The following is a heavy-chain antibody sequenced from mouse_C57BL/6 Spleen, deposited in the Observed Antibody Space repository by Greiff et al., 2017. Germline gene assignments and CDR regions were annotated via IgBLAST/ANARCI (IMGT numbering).Heavy chain of an antibody. Sequence: VQLQQSGPVLVKPGASVKMSCKASGYTFTDYYMNWVKQSHGKSLEWIGVINPYNGGTSYNQKFKGKATLTVDKSSSTAYMELNSLTSEDSAVYYCARGNYGSYYFDYWGQGTTLTASS. CDR2: INPYNGGT. CDR1: GYTFTDYY. D-gene: IGHD1-1*01. J-gene: IGHJ2*01. CDR3: ARGNYGSYYFDY. V-gene: IGHV1-19*01.